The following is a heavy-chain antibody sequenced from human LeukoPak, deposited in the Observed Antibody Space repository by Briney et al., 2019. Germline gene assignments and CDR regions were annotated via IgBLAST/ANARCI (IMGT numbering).Heavy chain of an antibody. Sequence: GASVKVSCKASGYTFTGYYLHWVRQAPGQGVEWMGWINPNSGGTNYAQKFQDSVTMTRDTSISTAYMELSRLRSDDTAVYYCARDRGSGSGSAFDIWGQGTMVTVSS. D-gene: IGHD3-22*01. CDR2: INPNSGGT. CDR1: GYTFTGYY. CDR3: ARDRGSGSGSAFDI. J-gene: IGHJ3*02. V-gene: IGHV1-2*02.